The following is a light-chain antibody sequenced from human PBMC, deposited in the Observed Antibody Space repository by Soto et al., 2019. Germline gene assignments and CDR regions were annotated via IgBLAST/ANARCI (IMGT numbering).Light chain of an antibody. J-gene: IGKJ5*01. V-gene: IGKV2-28*01. Sequence: DIVMTQSPLSLPVTPGEPASISCRSSRSLLHSNGYNFLHWYLQKPGQSAQLLIYLGSNRACGVPERFSGSGSGTDFTLKISRVEAEDVGVYCCKQAPETPHTFGQGTRLEIK. CDR3: KQAPETPHT. CDR1: RSLLHSNGYNF. CDR2: LGS.